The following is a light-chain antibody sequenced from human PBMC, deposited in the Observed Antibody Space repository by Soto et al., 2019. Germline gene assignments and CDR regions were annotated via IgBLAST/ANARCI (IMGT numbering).Light chain of an antibody. J-gene: IGLJ1*01. V-gene: IGLV2-14*01. Sequence: QSALTQPASVSGSPGQSITISCTGTSSEVGGYNYVSWYQQHPGKAPNLMIYEVSNRPSGVSNRFSGSKSGNTASLTISGLQAEDEADYYCSSYTRSSTYVFGTGTKVTVL. CDR2: EVS. CDR1: SSEVGGYNY. CDR3: SSYTRSSTYV.